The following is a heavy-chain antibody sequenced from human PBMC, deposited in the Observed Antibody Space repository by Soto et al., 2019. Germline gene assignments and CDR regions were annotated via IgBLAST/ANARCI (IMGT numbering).Heavy chain of an antibody. J-gene: IGHJ5*02. CDR1: GGSISSGDYS. CDR2: IYYSGST. D-gene: IGHD1-1*01. CDR3: AREGTGENWFDP. Sequence: QVQLQESGPGLVKPSQTLSLTCTVSGGSISSGDYSWSWIRQPPGKGLEWIGYIYYSGSTYYNPSLKSRVIISVDMSKNQFSLRLSSVTAADTAVYYCAREGTGENWFDPWGQGTLVTVSS. V-gene: IGHV4-30-4*01.